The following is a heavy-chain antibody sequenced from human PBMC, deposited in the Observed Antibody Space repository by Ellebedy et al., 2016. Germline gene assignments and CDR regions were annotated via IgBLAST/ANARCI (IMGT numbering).Heavy chain of an antibody. CDR2: VIPILGAT. CDR1: GGTFNTFA. CDR3: AMSTVPSAWLGWFSL. J-gene: IGHJ4*02. Sequence: SVKVSCXASGGTFNTFAVSWLRQTPGQGPEWMGGVIPILGATTYGQRFQGRVTISADESMGTVYMDLTSLTSDDTAVYYCAMSTVPSAWLGWFSLWGQGTLVTVSS. D-gene: IGHD2-8*02. V-gene: IGHV1-69*13.